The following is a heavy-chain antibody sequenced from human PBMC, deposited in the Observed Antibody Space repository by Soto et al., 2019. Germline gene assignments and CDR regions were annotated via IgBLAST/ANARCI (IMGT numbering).Heavy chain of an antibody. CDR2: LRPRTGNT. CDR1: GYTFTNYY. V-gene: IGHV1-46*01. CDR3: ARLAYDYVWGSYPYT. D-gene: IGHD3-16*02. J-gene: IGHJ5*02. Sequence: ASVKVSCKASGYTFTNYYIHWLRQAPGQGLEWLGILRPRTGNTGYAQKFQGRVTMTRNTSISTAYMELSSLRSEDTAVYYCARLAYDYVWGSYPYTWGQGTLVTVSS.